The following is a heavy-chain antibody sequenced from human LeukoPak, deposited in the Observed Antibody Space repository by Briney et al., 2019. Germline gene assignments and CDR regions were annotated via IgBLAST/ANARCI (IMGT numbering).Heavy chain of an antibody. CDR2: ISYDGSNK. J-gene: IGHJ4*02. CDR3: ARDHYVTMIVVVPFDY. Sequence: GGSLRLSCAASGFTFSSYAMHWVRQAPGKGLEWVAVISYDGSNKYYADSVKGRFTISRDNSKNTLYLQMNSLRAEDTAVYYCARDHYVTMIVVVPFDYWGQGTLVTVSS. V-gene: IGHV3-30-3*01. D-gene: IGHD3-22*01. CDR1: GFTFSSYA.